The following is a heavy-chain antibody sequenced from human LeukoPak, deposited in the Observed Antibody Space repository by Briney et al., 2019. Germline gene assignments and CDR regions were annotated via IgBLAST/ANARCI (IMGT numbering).Heavy chain of an antibody. J-gene: IGHJ4*02. CDR1: GYTFTSYD. V-gene: IGHV1-8*03. CDR2: MNPNSGNT. Sequence: ASVKVSCKASGYTFTSYDINWVRQATGQGLEWMGWMNPNSGNTGYAQKFQGRVTITGNTSISTAYMELSSLRSEDTAVYYCARPSRYCSSTSCFDYWGQGTLVTVSS. CDR3: ARPSRYCSSTSCFDY. D-gene: IGHD2-2*01.